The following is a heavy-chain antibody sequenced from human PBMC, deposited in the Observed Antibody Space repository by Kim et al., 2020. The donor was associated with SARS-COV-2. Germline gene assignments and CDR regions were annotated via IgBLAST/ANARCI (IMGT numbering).Heavy chain of an antibody. CDR3: SREGKMDYYDNNGYS. V-gene: IGHV1-69*13. CDR2: IITIFGTT. D-gene: IGHD3-22*01. Sequence: SVKVSCKTPGGTFENYAFSWVRQARGQGLEWLGTIITIFGTTYVAQKVNDRVSITADESTRTIFLDLSSLTYEDTAVYFCSREGKMDYYDNNGYSWGQGTLVTVS. J-gene: IGHJ4*02. CDR1: GGTFENYA.